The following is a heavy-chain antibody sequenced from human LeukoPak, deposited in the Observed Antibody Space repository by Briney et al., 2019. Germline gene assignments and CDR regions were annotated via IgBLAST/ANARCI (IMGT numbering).Heavy chain of an antibody. CDR3: ARAGQYYYDSAGYFPDY. V-gene: IGHV4-30-4*01. CDR2: IYYSGST. J-gene: IGHJ4*02. CDR1: GGSISSGDSY. Sequence: SETLSLTRTVSGGSISSGDSYWSWIRQPPGKGLEWIGSIYYSGSTYYNPSLKSRVTISVDTSKNQFSLKLSSVTAADTAVYYCARAGQYYYDSAGYFPDYWGQGTLVTVSS. D-gene: IGHD3-22*01.